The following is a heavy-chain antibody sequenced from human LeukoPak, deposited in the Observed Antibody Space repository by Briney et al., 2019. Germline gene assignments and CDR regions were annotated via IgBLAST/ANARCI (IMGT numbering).Heavy chain of an antibody. V-gene: IGHV3-11*05. D-gene: IGHD5-18*01. CDR2: SSSSFSYT. CDR1: GSTLPDSY. CDR3: ARDEVSSYGTCPGY. J-gene: IGHJ4*02. Sequence: PGGSLRLSGAAPGSTLPDSYLTGIGQAPGKGLEWVSYSSSSFSYTNYADSVKGRFTISRDNGKNSLYLQMNSLRAEDTALYYCARDEVSSYGTCPGYWGQGTLVNVSS.